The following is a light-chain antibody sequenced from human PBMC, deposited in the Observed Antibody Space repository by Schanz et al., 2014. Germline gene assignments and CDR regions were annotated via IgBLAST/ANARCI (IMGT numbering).Light chain of an antibody. J-gene: IGLJ3*02. CDR2: DVS. CDR1: SSDVGGYNY. Sequence: QSALTQPRSVSGSPGQSVTISCTGTSSDVGGYNYVSWFQQHPGKAPKLMIYDVSKRPSGVPDRFSGSKSGNTASLTISGLQAEDEADYYCCSYAPSFWVFGGGTKLTVL. CDR3: CSYAPSFWV. V-gene: IGLV2-11*01.